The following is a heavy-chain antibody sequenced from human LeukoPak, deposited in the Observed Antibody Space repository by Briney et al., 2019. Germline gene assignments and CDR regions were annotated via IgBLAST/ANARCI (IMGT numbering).Heavy chain of an antibody. CDR2: IYYSGST. CDR3: ARRGSTYTLDY. V-gene: IGHV4-59*01. D-gene: IGHD2-15*01. J-gene: IGHJ4*02. Sequence: PSETLSLTCTVSGGSISSYYWSWIRQPPGKGLEWIGYIYYSGSTNYNPSLKSRVTISLDTSKNQLSLKVSSVTAADTAVYYCARRGSTYTLDYWGQGNLVTVSS. CDR1: GGSISSYY.